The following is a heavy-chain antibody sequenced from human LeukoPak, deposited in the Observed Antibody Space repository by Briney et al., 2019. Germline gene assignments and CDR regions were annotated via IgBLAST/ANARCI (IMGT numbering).Heavy chain of an antibody. CDR3: ARGRRVLTRGNWFDP. Sequence: ASVTVSCTASGYTFTVYYMHWVRQAPGQGLEWMGWINPNSGGTNYAQKFQGWVTMTRDTSISTAYMELSRLRSDDTAVYYCARGRRVLTRGNWFDPWGQGTLVTVSS. CDR1: GYTFTVYY. CDR2: INPNSGGT. D-gene: IGHD3-16*01. V-gene: IGHV1-2*04. J-gene: IGHJ5*02.